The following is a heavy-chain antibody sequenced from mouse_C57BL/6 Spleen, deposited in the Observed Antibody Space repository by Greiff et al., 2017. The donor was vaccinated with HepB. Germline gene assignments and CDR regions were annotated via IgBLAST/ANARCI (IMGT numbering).Heavy chain of an antibody. D-gene: IGHD4-1*01. J-gene: IGHJ1*03. CDR3: ARKELTGSYWYFDV. CDR1: GYAFSSYW. Sequence: VKLMESGAELVKPGASVKISCKASGYAFSSYWMNWVKQRPGKGLEWIGQIYPGDGDTNYNGKFKGKATLTADKSSSTAYMQLSSLTSEDSAVYCCARKELTGSYWYFDVWGTGTTVTVSS. CDR2: IYPGDGDT. V-gene: IGHV1-80*01.